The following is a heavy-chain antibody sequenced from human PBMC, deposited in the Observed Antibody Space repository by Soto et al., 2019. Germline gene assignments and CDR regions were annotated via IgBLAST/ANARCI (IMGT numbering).Heavy chain of an antibody. J-gene: IGHJ6*02. CDR3: ARDSPSLATPLYYYGMDV. D-gene: IGHD6-6*01. CDR1: GYTFTGYY. CDR2: INPNSGGT. V-gene: IGHV1-2*02. Sequence: QVQLVQSGAEIKKPGASVKVSCKASGYTFTGYYIHWVRQAPGQGLEWMGWINPNSGGTKNAQKFQGRVTMTRDTSSSTAYMELSRLRSDDTAMYYCARDSPSLATPLYYYGMDVWGQGTTVTVSS.